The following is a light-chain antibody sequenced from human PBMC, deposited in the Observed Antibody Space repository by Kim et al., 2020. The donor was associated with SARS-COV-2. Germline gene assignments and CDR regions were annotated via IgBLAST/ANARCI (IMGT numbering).Light chain of an antibody. CDR1: TGPVTIGHF. V-gene: IGLV7-46*01. CDR3: LLSYSDSRV. Sequence: PGRPFTLTCDSSTGPVTIGHFPSWFQQKPGQAPRTLIYDSGNRHSWTPARFSGSLLGGKAALTLSAAQAEDEADYYCLLSYSDSRVFGGGTQLTVL. J-gene: IGLJ2*01. CDR2: DSG.